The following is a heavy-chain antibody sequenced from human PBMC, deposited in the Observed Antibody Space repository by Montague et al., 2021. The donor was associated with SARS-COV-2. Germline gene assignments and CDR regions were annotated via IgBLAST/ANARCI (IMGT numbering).Heavy chain of an antibody. Sequence: SETLSLTCADHGGSFSDNIWTWIRQPPGKGLEWIGEIYPGGSTHYNPSLRSRVTMSRDTPEMQFSLKLNSVTAADAAIYYCARGTYAARLAFWGQGALVIVSS. J-gene: IGHJ4*02. CDR1: GGSFSDNI. CDR2: IYPGGST. D-gene: IGHD6-6*01. CDR3: ARGTYAARLAF. V-gene: IGHV4-34*01.